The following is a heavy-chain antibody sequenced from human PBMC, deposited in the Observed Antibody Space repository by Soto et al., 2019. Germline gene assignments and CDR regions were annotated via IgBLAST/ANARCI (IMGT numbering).Heavy chain of an antibody. CDR3: ARTYSSSWNYFDY. CDR1: GFTFDSHT. J-gene: IGHJ4*02. V-gene: IGHV3-30*04. CDR2: ISFDGSLK. D-gene: IGHD6-13*01. Sequence: VQLVESGGGVVQPGRSLRLSCAASGFTFDSHTMHWVRQAPGKGLEWVALISFDGSLKYDADSVKGRFTISRDNFKNTLFLEMNSLRAEDTGVYYCARTYSSSWNYFDYWGQGTLVTVSS.